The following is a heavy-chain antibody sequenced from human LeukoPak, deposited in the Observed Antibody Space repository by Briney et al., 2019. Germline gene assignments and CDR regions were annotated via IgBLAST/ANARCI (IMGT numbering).Heavy chain of an antibody. J-gene: IGHJ6*03. CDR3: ARFLESSRIDFWSGWDYYYYMDV. Sequence: ASVKVSCKASGYTFTSYGISWVRQAPGQGLEWMGWISAYNGNTNYAQKLQGRVTMTTDTSTSTAYMELRSLRSDDTAVYYCARFLESSRIDFWSGWDYYYYMDVWGKGTTVTVSS. V-gene: IGHV1-18*01. D-gene: IGHD3-3*01. CDR1: GYTFTSYG. CDR2: ISAYNGNT.